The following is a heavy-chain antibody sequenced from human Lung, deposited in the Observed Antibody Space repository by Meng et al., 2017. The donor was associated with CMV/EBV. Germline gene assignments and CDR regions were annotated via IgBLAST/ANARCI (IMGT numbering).Heavy chain of an antibody. J-gene: IGHJ1*01. CDR3: ARDRLYYYDTSGYYYPRYFQH. D-gene: IGHD3-22*01. CDR1: GFTFSNYA. CDR2: ISSDGSNK. V-gene: IGHV3-30*04. Sequence: GESXKISCAASGFTFSNYAMHWVRQAPGRGLDWVAVISSDGSNKEYADPVKGRFTISRDNSKITLYLHMNSLRAEDTAVYYCARDRLYYYDTSGYYYPRYFQHWGQGTXVTVSS.